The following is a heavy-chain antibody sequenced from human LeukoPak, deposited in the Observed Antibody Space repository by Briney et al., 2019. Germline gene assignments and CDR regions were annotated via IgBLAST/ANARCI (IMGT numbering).Heavy chain of an antibody. J-gene: IGHJ5*02. CDR2: INWNGGST. Sequence: GGSLRLSCAASGFTFDDYGMSWVRQAPGKGLEWVSGINWNGGSTGYADSVKGRFTISRDNAKNSLYLQMNGLRAEDTALYHCARVKQQLVHGPSNWFDPWGQGTLVTVSS. D-gene: IGHD6-13*01. CDR3: ARVKQQLVHGPSNWFDP. CDR1: GFTFDDYG. V-gene: IGHV3-20*01.